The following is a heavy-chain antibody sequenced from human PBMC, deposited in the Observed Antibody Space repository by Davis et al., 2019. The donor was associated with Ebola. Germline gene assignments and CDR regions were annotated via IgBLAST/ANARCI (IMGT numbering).Heavy chain of an antibody. CDR3: AKDLRSSSWYWFDP. J-gene: IGHJ5*02. CDR1: GFTPGRYA. D-gene: IGHD6-13*01. CDR2: ISGSGGST. V-gene: IGHV3-23*01. Sequence: GESLKISCAASGFTPGRYAMSWVRQAPGKGLEWVSAISGSGGSTYYADSVKGRFTISRDNSKNTLYLQMNSLRAEDTAVYYCAKDLRSSSWYWFDPWGQGTLVTVSS.